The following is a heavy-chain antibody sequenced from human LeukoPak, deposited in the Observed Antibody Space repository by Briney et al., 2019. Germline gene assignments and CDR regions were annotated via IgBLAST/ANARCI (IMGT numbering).Heavy chain of an antibody. Sequence: PGGSLRLSCAVSGFAFGSEAMSWVRQSPARGLEWVASISPGGGTTYYADYVKGRFTISRDNSKNTLYLQMNSLRDDDTAVYYCATLGLGFCSSNRCYGDYWGQGTLVTVSS. CDR1: GFAFGSEA. V-gene: IGHV3-23*01. D-gene: IGHD2-2*01. J-gene: IGHJ4*02. CDR3: ATLGLGFCSSNRCYGDY. CDR2: ISPGGGTT.